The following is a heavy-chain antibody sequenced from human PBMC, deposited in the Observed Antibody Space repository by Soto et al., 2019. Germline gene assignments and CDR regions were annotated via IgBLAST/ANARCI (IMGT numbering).Heavy chain of an antibody. CDR3: ARDFRYCSSTSCSDWLDP. Sequence: QVQLQESGPGLVKPSQTLSLTCTVSGGSISSGGYYWSWIRQHPGKGLEWIGYIYYSGSTYYNPFLTIRVTISVDKSKNQFSLKLSSVTAADTAVYYCARDFRYCSSTSCSDWLDPWGQGTLVTVSS. CDR2: IYYSGST. CDR1: GGSISSGGYY. J-gene: IGHJ5*02. V-gene: IGHV4-31*03. D-gene: IGHD2-2*01.